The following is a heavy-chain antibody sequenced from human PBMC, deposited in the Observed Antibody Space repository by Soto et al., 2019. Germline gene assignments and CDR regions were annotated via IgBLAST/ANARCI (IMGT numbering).Heavy chain of an antibody. CDR2: IIPIFGTA. CDR1: GGTFSSYA. D-gene: IGHD2-21*02. J-gene: IGHJ5*02. Sequence: QVQLVQSGAEVKKPGSSVKVSCKASGGTFSSYAISWVRQAPGQGLEWMGGIIPIFGTANYAQKFQGRVTITADESTSTAYMELSSLRSEDTAVYYCARDRCGGDCYSNTYNWFDPWGQGTLVTVSS. CDR3: ARDRCGGDCYSNTYNWFDP. V-gene: IGHV1-69*12.